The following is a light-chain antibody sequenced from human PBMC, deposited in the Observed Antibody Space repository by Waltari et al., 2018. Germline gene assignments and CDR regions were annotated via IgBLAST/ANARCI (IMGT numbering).Light chain of an antibody. CDR2: EVS. CDR3: CSYAGSVPYV. J-gene: IGLJ1*01. Sequence: QSALTQSASVSGSPGQSITISCTRSNCHLGTYLLVSWFQPRPGQAPNLIIYEVSQRPSGVSVRFSGSKSGNTASLTISGLQAEDEADYYCCSYAGSVPYVFGTGTTVTVL. CDR1: NCHLGTYLL. V-gene: IGLV2-23*02.